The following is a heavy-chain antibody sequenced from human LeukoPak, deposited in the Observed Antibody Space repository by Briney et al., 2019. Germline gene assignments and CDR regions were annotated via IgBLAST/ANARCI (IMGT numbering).Heavy chain of an antibody. CDR1: GSISSYY. D-gene: IGHD2-2*01. CDR2: IYTSGTT. CDR3: ARQKCTSASCLTKNAFDV. J-gene: IGHJ3*01. V-gene: IGHV4-4*09. Sequence: SETLSLTCTVSGSISSYYWSWIRQPPGKGLEWIGYIYTSGTTNYNPSLKSRVTISVDTSKNQFSLDLSSVTAADSAVYYCARQKCTSASCLTKNAFDVWGQGTMVTVSS.